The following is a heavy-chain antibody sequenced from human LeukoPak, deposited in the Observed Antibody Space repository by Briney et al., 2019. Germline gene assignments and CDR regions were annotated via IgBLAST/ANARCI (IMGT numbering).Heavy chain of an antibody. D-gene: IGHD3-22*01. V-gene: IGHV3-30-3*01. CDR2: ISYDGSNK. CDR1: GFTFSSYA. Sequence: GRSLRLSCAASGFTFSSYAMHWVRQAPGKGLEWVAVISYDGSNKYYADSVKGRFTISRDNSKNTLYLQMNSLRAEDTAVYYCAKETPYYDSSGYYYSYGTVADYWGQGTLVTVSS. CDR3: AKETPYYDSSGYYYSYGTVADY. J-gene: IGHJ4*02.